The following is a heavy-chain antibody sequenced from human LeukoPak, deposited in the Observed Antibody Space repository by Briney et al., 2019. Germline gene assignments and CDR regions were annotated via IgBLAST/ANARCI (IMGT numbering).Heavy chain of an antibody. D-gene: IGHD3-22*01. CDR2: ISSSSSTI. CDR3: ASELTYYYDSSGYYPTDY. J-gene: IGHJ4*02. V-gene: IGHV3-48*04. Sequence: GGSLRLSCAASGFTFSSYSMNGVRQAPGKGLEWVSYISSSSSTIYYADSVKGRFTISRDNAKKSLYLQMNSLRAEDTAVHYCASELTYYYDSSGYYPTDYWGQGTLVTVSS. CDR1: GFTFSSYS.